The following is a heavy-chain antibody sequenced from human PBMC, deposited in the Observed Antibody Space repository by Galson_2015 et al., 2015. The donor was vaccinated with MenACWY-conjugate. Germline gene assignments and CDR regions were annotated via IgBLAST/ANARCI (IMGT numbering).Heavy chain of an antibody. CDR1: GFTVSSNY. D-gene: IGHD3-16*02. CDR3: ARLIVISDYYYYGDFDF. CDR2: IYGGINT. Sequence: SLRLSCAASGFTVSSNYMNWVRQAPGKGLEWVSFIYGGINTYYADSVKGRFTISRDNSQKQVDLQMNSLRAEDTAVYYCARLIVISDYYYYGDFDFWGQGTLVTVSS. J-gene: IGHJ4*02. V-gene: IGHV3-66*04.